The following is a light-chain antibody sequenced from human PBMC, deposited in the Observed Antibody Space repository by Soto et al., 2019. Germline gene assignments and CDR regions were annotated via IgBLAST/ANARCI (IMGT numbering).Light chain of an antibody. Sequence: QSALTQPASVSGSPGQSITISCTGTSSDVGGYNYVSWYQQHPGKAPKLMIYDVSNRPSGVSNRFSGSKSGNTASLTISGLQAEDDADYYCSSYTSSITSYVFGTGTKVTVL. CDR1: SSDVGGYNY. CDR3: SSYTSSITSYV. CDR2: DVS. J-gene: IGLJ1*01. V-gene: IGLV2-14*01.